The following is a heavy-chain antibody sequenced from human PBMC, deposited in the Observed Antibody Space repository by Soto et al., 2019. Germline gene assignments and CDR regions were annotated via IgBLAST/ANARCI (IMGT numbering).Heavy chain of an antibody. D-gene: IGHD1-1*01. CDR1: GDSVSSNLGA. Sequence: PSQTLSLTCAISGDSVSSNLGAWNWIRQSPSRGLEWLGRTYYRTKWYNDYAESVRSRITISPDTSKNQFSLHLNSVTPDDTAVYYCARDDGPRTTRRFDSWGQGTLVTVSS. V-gene: IGHV6-1*01. J-gene: IGHJ5*01. CDR3: ARDDGPRTTRRFDS. CDR2: TYYRTKWYN.